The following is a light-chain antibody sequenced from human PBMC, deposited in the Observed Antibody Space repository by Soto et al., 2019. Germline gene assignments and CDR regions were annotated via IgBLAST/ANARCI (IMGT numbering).Light chain of an antibody. CDR1: QRIGTY. CDR3: QQSYSTPYT. V-gene: IGKV1-39*01. CDR2: PIS. J-gene: IGKJ2*01. Sequence: IQMTQSPSSLSASVGDRVTITCRASQRIGTYLNWYQQRPGRAPKLLISPISTLQRGVPSRFSASGSGTDFTLTITGLHPEDFATYYCQQSYSTPYTFGQGNKLEIK.